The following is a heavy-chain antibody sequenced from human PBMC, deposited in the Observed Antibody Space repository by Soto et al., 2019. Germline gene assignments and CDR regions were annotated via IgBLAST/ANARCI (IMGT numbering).Heavy chain of an antibody. D-gene: IGHD2-15*01. CDR2: IIPIFGKT. CDR1: GDTFKNYA. CDR3: ATSGYNYGPFVY. J-gene: IGHJ4*01. V-gene: IGHV1-69*01. Sequence: QVQLVQSGAEVRKPGSSVKVSCRASGDTFKNYAISWVRQAPGQGLEWMGGIIPIFGKTDYAQTFHGRVTINGDESTYTAHMELLGLRSDDTALYYCATSGYNYGPFVYWGRGLLVTVSS.